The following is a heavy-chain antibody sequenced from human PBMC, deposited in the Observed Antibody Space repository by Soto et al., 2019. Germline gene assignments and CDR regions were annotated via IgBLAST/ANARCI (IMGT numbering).Heavy chain of an antibody. V-gene: IGHV4-59*08. CDR3: ARRYGYSFDY. J-gene: IGHJ4*02. CDR1: VGSISSYY. CDR2: IYYSGST. Sequence: QVQLQESGPGLVKPSETLSLTCTVSVGSISSYYWCWIRQPPGKGLEWIGYIYYSGSTNYNPSLKSRVTISVDTSKNQFSLKLSSVTAADTAVYYCARRYGYSFDYWGQGTLVTVSS. D-gene: IGHD1-20*01.